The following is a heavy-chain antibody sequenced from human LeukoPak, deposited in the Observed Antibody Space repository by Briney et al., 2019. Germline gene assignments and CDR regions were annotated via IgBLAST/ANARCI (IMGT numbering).Heavy chain of an antibody. CDR2: INHSGGT. CDR1: GGSLSGYY. J-gene: IGHJ4*02. D-gene: IGHD2-2*01. V-gene: IGHV4-34*01. CDR3: AGVGGEIVVVPDAKRPAPYFDY. Sequence: SETLSLTCAVYGGSLSGYYWSWIRQPPGKGLEWIGEINHSGGTNYNPSLKSRVTISVDTSKNQFSLKLRSVTAADTAVYYCAGVGGEIVVVPDAKRPAPYFDYWGQGTLVTVSS.